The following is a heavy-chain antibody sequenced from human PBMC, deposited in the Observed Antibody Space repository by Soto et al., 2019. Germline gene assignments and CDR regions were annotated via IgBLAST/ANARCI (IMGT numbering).Heavy chain of an antibody. D-gene: IGHD4-17*01. V-gene: IGHV1-46*01. CDR3: ASPSFYGGNYFDY. Sequence: QVQLVQSGAEVRKPGASVKVSCKASGYTFTNYYMHWVRQAPGQGLEWMGIINPSRGTTTYAQKFQGRVTMTRDTSTSTVYMELSSLRSEDTAVYYCASPSFYGGNYFDYWGQGTLVTVSS. J-gene: IGHJ4*02. CDR1: GYTFTNYY. CDR2: INPSRGTT.